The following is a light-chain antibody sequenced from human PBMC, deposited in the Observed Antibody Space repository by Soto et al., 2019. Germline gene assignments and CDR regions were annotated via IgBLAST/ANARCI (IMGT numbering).Light chain of an antibody. V-gene: IGLV2-8*01. J-gene: IGLJ1*01. CDR2: EVS. Sequence: QSALTQPPSAPGSPAQSVTISCTGTSSDVGGYDYVSWYQQHPNKAPNLMIYEVSKRPSGVPDRFSGSKSGNTASLTVSGLQAEDEADYYCSSYAGNNNYVFGTGTKLTVL. CDR3: SSYAGNNNYV. CDR1: SSDVGGYDY.